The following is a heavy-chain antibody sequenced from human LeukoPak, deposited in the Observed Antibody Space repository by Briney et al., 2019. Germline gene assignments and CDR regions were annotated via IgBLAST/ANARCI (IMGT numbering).Heavy chain of an antibody. CDR3: AKEGYYGSGLDY. Sequence: PGGSLRLSCAASGFTFDDYAMHWARQAPGKGLEWVSGISWNSGSIGYADSVKGRFTISRDNAKNSLYLQMNSLRAEDTALYYCAKEGYYGSGLDYWGQGTLVTVSS. CDR1: GFTFDDYA. D-gene: IGHD3-10*01. V-gene: IGHV3-9*01. J-gene: IGHJ4*02. CDR2: ISWNSGSI.